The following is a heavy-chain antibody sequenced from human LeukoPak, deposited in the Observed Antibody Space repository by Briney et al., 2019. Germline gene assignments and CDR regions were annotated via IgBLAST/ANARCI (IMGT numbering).Heavy chain of an antibody. V-gene: IGHV1-18*01. J-gene: IGHJ5*02. CDR1: GYTFTSYG. CDR3: AGVGGYCGSTSCYMFDP. CDR2: ISAYNGNT. Sequence: ASVKVSCKASGYTFTSYGISWVRQAPGQGLEWMGWISAYNGNTNYAQKLQGRVTMTTDTSTSTAYMELRSLRSDDTAVYYCAGVGGYCGSTSCYMFDPWGQGTLVTVSS. D-gene: IGHD2-2*02.